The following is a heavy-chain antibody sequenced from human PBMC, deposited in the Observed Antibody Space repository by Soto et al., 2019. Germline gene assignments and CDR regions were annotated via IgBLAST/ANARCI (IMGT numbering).Heavy chain of an antibody. CDR3: ARDLTHGGYPQDAY. D-gene: IGHD5-12*01. V-gene: IGHV3-33*01. J-gene: IGHJ4*02. CDR2: IWYDGDNK. Sequence: GGSLRLSCAASGFFLSSYGVHWVRQAPGKGLEWVAIIWYDGDNKDYADSVRGRFTISRDNSKNTVYLQMNSLRAEDTAMYYCARDLTHGGYPQDAYWGQGTLVTVSS. CDR1: GFFLSSYG.